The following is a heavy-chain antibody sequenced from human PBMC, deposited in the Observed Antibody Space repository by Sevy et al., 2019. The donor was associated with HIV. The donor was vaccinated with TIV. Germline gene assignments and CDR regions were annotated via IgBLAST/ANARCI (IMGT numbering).Heavy chain of an antibody. Sequence: GGSLRLSCSASGFTFSSYTMIWVRQAPGRGLEWVSASSGTGSYIYYADSVKDRFTISRDNAKNLLYLQMNSLRAEDTAVYYCARDHGYCSCGSSCSGGYWGQGTLVTVSS. CDR1: GFTFSSYT. V-gene: IGHV3-21*06. D-gene: IGHD2-15*01. CDR3: ARDHGYCSCGSSCSGGY. J-gene: IGHJ4*02. CDR2: SSGTGSYI.